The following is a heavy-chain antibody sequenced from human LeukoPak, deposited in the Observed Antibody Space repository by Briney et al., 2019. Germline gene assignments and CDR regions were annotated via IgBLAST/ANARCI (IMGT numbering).Heavy chain of an antibody. CDR1: GFTFSSYE. D-gene: IGHD3-10*02. CDR3: AELGVTMIGGV. Sequence: GGSLRLSCAASGFTFSSYEMNWVRQAPGKGLEWVSYISGSGSTIYYADSVKGRFTISRDNAKNSLYLQMNSLRAEDTAVYYCAELGVTMIGGVWGKGTTVTISS. J-gene: IGHJ6*04. CDR2: ISGSGSTI. V-gene: IGHV3-48*03.